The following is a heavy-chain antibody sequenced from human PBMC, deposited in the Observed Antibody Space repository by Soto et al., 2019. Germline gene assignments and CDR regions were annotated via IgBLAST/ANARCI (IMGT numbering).Heavy chain of an antibody. CDR1: GLTFSNAW. V-gene: IGHV3-15*01. CDR2: IKSKTDGGTT. J-gene: IGHJ5*02. Sequence: GGSLRLSCAASGLTFSNAWMSWVRQAPGKGLEWVGRIKSKTDGGTTDYAAPVKGRFTISRDDSKNTLYLQMNSLKTEDTAVYYCTTPLYDSSGYYPWGQGTLVTVSS. CDR3: TTPLYDSSGYYP. D-gene: IGHD3-22*01.